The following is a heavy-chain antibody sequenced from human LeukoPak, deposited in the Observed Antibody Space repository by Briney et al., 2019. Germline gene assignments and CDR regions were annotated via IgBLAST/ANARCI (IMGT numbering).Heavy chain of an antibody. Sequence: GGSLRLSCAASGLTFSSYGMSWVRQAPGKGLEWVSAISGSGGSTYYADSVKGRFTISRDNSKNTLYLQMNSLRAEDTAVYYCAKVGYSYGGPFDYWGQGTLVTVSS. D-gene: IGHD5-18*01. CDR1: GLTFSSYG. V-gene: IGHV3-23*01. J-gene: IGHJ4*02. CDR2: ISGSGGST. CDR3: AKVGYSYGGPFDY.